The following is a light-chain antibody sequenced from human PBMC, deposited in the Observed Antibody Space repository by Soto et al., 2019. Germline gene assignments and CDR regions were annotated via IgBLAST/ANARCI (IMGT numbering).Light chain of an antibody. CDR1: HPININ. CDR3: QHYQRYPPS. J-gene: IGKJ4*01. CDR2: AAT. Sequence: DIQMTQSPSSLSASVGDRVTITCRASHPININLVWFQQKPGKAPKSLIYAATNLQSGVPSRFSGSGGVTDFSLTISSLQPEDVAIYYCQHYQRYPPSFGGGTKLEIK. V-gene: IGKV1-16*01.